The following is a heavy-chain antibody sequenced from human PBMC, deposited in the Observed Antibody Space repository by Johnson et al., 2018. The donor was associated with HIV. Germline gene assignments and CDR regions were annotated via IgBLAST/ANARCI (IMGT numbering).Heavy chain of an antibody. D-gene: IGHD5-24*01. Sequence: EVQLVESGGGVVQPGKSVTLSCAASGFTFSSHAMSWVRQAPGTGLEWVSAISGRGDSTYYADSVKGRFTISRDNSKNTLYLQMNSLRAEDTAVYYCAKGDGYNYAFDIWGQGTMVTVSS. J-gene: IGHJ3*02. V-gene: IGHV3-23*04. CDR2: ISGRGDST. CDR1: GFTFSSHA. CDR3: AKGDGYNYAFDI.